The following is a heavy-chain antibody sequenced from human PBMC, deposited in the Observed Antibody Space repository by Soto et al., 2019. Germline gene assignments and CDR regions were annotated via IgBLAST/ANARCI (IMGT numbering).Heavy chain of an antibody. Sequence: ASVKVSCKASGYTFTSYGISWMRQAPGQGLEWMGWISGYNGNTNYTQKFEGRVAMTTDTSTTTAYMELRSLRSDDTAVYYCARDYNRSCREYWGQGTLVTVSS. CDR1: GYTFTSYG. V-gene: IGHV1-18*04. D-gene: IGHD6-13*01. CDR3: ARDYNRSCREY. J-gene: IGHJ4*02. CDR2: ISGYNGNT.